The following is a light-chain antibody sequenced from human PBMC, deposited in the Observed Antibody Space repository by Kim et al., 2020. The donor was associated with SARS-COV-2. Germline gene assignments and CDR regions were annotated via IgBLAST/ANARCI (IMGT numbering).Light chain of an antibody. CDR3: QQHATWPPALT. CDR2: DAS. CDR1: QSINID. J-gene: IGKJ4*02. Sequence: PGERATLACRASQSINIDVAWYQQKPGRAPRLLLYDASKRVSGVPARFSGSGSGIDFALTINGLEPEDIAVYYCQQHATWPPALTFGGGTKV. V-gene: IGKV3-11*01.